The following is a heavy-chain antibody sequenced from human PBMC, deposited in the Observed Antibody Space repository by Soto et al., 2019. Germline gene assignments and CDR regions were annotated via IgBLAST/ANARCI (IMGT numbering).Heavy chain of an antibody. CDR3: AADATAWQQMVPSDY. Sequence: SVKVSCKASGFTFTSSAFQWVRQARGQRLQWIGWIAVGSGYTNYAQRFQDRVTLTRDMSTATTYMELSRLTSEDTAIYYCAADATAWQQMVPSDYWGQGTLVTVSS. D-gene: IGHD2-8*01. V-gene: IGHV1-58*01. J-gene: IGHJ4*02. CDR2: IAVGSGYT. CDR1: GFTFTSSA.